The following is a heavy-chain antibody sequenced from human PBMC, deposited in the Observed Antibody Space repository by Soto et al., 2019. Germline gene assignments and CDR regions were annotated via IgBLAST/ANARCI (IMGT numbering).Heavy chain of an antibody. CDR3: ARDHYDFWSGYYTNNYYYYGMDV. D-gene: IGHD3-3*01. CDR2: IYTSGIT. Sequence: SETLSLTCTVSGGSISSYYWSWIRQPAGKGLEWIGRIYTSGITNYNPSLKSRVTMSVDTSKNQFSLKLSSVTAADTAVYYCARDHYDFWSGYYTNNYYYYGMDVWGHGPTV. J-gene: IGHJ6*02. V-gene: IGHV4-4*07. CDR1: GGSISSYY.